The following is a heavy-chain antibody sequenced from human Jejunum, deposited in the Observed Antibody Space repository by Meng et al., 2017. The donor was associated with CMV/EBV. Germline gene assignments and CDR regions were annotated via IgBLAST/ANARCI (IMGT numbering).Heavy chain of an antibody. Sequence: CAVSGESLSGYYGNWIRQSPGKGLQWIGEINHVGSTNHNPSLKSRVTISLDTSKNHFSLELTSVSAADTAVYYCARDPRGGQRRFDFWGQGTLVTVSS. J-gene: IGHJ4*02. CDR2: INHVGST. D-gene: IGHD6-25*01. CDR3: ARDPRGGQRRFDF. V-gene: IGHV4-34*01. CDR1: GESLSGYY.